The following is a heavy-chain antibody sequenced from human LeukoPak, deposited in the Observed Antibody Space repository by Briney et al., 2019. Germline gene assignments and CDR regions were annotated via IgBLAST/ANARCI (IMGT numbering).Heavy chain of an antibody. V-gene: IGHV3-11*04. CDR2: ISSSGTTI. J-gene: IGHJ4*02. Sequence: PGGSLRLSCAASGFTFSDYYMSWIRQAPGKGLEWVSYISSSGTTIYYADPVKGRFTISRDNAKNSLYLQMNSLRAEDTAVYYCARALGYCSGGSCYSFDYWGQGTLVTVSS. CDR3: ARALGYCSGGSCYSFDY. CDR1: GFTFSDYY. D-gene: IGHD2-15*01.